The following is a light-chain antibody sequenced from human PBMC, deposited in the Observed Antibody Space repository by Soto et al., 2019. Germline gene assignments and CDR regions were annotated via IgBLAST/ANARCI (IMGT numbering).Light chain of an antibody. CDR3: QQYYSYPPLT. V-gene: IGKV1-8*01. CDR2: AAS. Sequence: AIRMTQSPSSFSASTGDRVTITCRASQGISSYLAWYQQKPGKAPKLLIYAASTLQSGVPSRFSGSGSGTDFTLTISCLQSEDFATYYCQQYYSYPPLTFVGGTKVEIK. J-gene: IGKJ4*01. CDR1: QGISSY.